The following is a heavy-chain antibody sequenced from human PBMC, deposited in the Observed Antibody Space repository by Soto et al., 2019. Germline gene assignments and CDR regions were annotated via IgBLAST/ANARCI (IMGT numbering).Heavy chain of an antibody. V-gene: IGHV3-74*01. J-gene: IGHJ4*02. CDR3: ARDNKGFDY. Sequence: GGSLRLSGAASGFTFRGDCMDWVRQAPGKGLVWVSRINSDGSSTNYADSVKGRFTISRDNAKNTLYLQMNSLRAEDTAVYYCARDNKGFDYWGPGTLVTVS. CDR1: GFTFRGDC. CDR2: INSDGSST.